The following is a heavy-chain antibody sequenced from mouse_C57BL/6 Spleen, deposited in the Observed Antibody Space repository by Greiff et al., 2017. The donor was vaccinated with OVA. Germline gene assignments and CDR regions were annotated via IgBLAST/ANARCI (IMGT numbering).Heavy chain of an antibody. CDR1: GYTFTSYW. D-gene: IGHD1-1*01. Sequence: QVQLQPPGAELVKPGASVKMSCKASGYTFTSYWITWVKQRPGQGLACIGDIYPGSGSPNYNAKFKSTATLPVEHSSSTAYMQLSSLTSEDSAVYYCARNYYGSRGVYAMDYWGQGTSVTVSS. CDR2: IYPGSGSP. CDR3: ARNYYGSRGVYAMDY. J-gene: IGHJ4*01. V-gene: IGHV1-55*01.